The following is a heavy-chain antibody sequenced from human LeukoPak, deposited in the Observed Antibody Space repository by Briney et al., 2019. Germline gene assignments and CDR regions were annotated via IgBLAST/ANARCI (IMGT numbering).Heavy chain of an antibody. CDR2: ISYDGSNK. CDR3: ARDYLYGSGSYDPYFDY. D-gene: IGHD3-10*01. J-gene: IGHJ4*02. Sequence: PGRSLRLSCAASGFTFSSYAMHWVRQAPGKGLEWVAAISYDGSNKYYADSVKGRFTISRDNSKNTLYLQMNSLRAEDTAVYYCARDYLYGSGSYDPYFDYWGRGTLVTVSS. V-gene: IGHV3-30-3*01. CDR1: GFTFSSYA.